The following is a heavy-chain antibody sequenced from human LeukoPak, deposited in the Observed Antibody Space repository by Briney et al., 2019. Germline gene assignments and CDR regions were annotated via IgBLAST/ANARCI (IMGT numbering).Heavy chain of an antibody. D-gene: IGHD2-2*01. Sequence: GGSLRLSCAASGFTFSSNYMSWVRQAPGKGLEWVSVIYSGGSTYYADSVKGRFTISRDNSKNTLYLQMNSLRAEDTAVYYCARGPYCSSTSCYPGGFDPWGQGTLVTVSS. CDR3: ARGPYCSSTSCYPGGFDP. CDR1: GFTFSSNY. V-gene: IGHV3-53*01. J-gene: IGHJ5*02. CDR2: IYSGGST.